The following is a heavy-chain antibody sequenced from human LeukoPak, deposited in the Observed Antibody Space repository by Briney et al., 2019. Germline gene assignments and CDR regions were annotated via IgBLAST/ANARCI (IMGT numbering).Heavy chain of an antibody. CDR2: IKQDGSEK. J-gene: IGHJ3*02. V-gene: IGHV3-7*01. D-gene: IGHD2-15*01. CDR1: GFTFGSYW. Sequence: GGSLRLSCAASGFTFGSYWMSWVRQAPGKGLEWVANIKQDGSEKYYVDSVKGRFTISRDNAKNSLYLQMNSLRAEDTAVYYCARSLVALYAFDMWGQGTMVTVSS. CDR3: ARSLVALYAFDM.